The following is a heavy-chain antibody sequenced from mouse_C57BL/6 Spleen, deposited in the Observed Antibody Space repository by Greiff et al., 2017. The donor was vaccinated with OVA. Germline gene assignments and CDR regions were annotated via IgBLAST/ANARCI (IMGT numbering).Heavy chain of an antibody. J-gene: IGHJ4*01. CDR3: ARGLGRRAMDY. D-gene: IGHD3-3*01. Sequence: QVQLQQSGAELVRPGSSVKLSCKASGYTFTSYWMDWVKQRPGQGLEWIGNIYPSDSETHYNQKFKDKATLTVDKSSSTAYMQLSSLTSEDSAVYYCARGLGRRAMDYWGQGTSVTVSS. CDR2: IYPSDSET. V-gene: IGHV1-61*01. CDR1: GYTFTSYW.